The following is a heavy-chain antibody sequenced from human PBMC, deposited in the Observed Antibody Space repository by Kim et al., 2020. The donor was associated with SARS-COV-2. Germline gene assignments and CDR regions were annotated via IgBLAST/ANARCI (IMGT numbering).Heavy chain of an antibody. D-gene: IGHD2-21*02. CDR1: GGTFSSYA. V-gene: IGHV1-69*13. J-gene: IGHJ3*02. Sequence: SVKVSCKASGGTFSSYAISWVRQAPGQGLEWMGGIIPIFGTANYAQKFQGRVTITADESTSTAYMELSSLRSEDTAVYYCAREGGAYCGGDCYSGGAFDIWGQGTMVTVSS. CDR2: IIPIFGTA. CDR3: AREGGAYCGGDCYSGGAFDI.